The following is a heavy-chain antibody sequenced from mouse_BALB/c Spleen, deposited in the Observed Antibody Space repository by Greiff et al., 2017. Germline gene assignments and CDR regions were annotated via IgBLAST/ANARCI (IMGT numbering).Heavy chain of an antibody. J-gene: IGHJ3*01. D-gene: IGHD2-10*01. CDR3: ARMTYSGAWFAY. Sequence: QVTLKESGPGILQPSQTLSLTCSFSGFSLSTYGIGVGWIRQPSGKGLEWLAHIWWNDNKYYNTALKSRLTISKDTSNNQVFLKIASVDTADTATYYCARMTYSGAWFAYWGQGTLVTVSA. V-gene: IGHV8-11*01. CDR2: IWWNDNK. CDR1: GFSLSTYGIG.